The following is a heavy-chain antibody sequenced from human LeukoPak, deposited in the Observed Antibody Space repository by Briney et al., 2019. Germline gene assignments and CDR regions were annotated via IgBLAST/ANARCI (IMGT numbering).Heavy chain of an antibody. V-gene: IGHV4-4*07. CDR3: ARSHPRCGGDCYSLDY. CDR2: IYTSGST. D-gene: IGHD2-21*01. J-gene: IGHJ4*02. CDR1: GGSISPYY. Sequence: SETLSLTCTVSGGSISPYYWSWIRQPAGKGLEWIGRIYTSGSTNYNPSLKSRVTISVDTSKNQFSLKLSSVTAADTAVYYCARSHPRCGGDCYSLDYWGQGTLVTVSS.